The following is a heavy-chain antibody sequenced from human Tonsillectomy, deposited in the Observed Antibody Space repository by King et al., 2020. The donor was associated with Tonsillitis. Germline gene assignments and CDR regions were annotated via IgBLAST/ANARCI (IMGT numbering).Heavy chain of an antibody. Sequence: QLVQSGGGVVQPGRSLRLSCAASGFTFSSYAMHWVRQAPGKGLEWVAVISYDGSNKYYADSVKGRFTISRDNSKNTLYLQMNSLRAEDTAVYYCARGPAPGYCSSTSCYLNYWGQGTLVTVSS. CDR2: ISYDGSNK. J-gene: IGHJ4*02. D-gene: IGHD2-2*03. CDR3: ARGPAPGYCSSTSCYLNY. V-gene: IGHV3-30-3*01. CDR1: GFTFSSYA.